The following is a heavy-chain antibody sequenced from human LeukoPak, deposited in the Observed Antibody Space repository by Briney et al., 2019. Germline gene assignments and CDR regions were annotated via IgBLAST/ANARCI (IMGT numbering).Heavy chain of an antibody. Sequence: PGGSLRLSCAASEFTFSSYAMSWVRQAPGKGLEWVSVIYSGGSTYYADSVKGRFTISRDNSKNTLYLQMNSLRAEDTAVYYCASPYSSSSLYYYYDMDVWGQGTTVTVSS. CDR2: IYSGGST. V-gene: IGHV3-66*01. J-gene: IGHJ6*02. D-gene: IGHD6-6*01. CDR3: ASPYSSSSLYYYYDMDV. CDR1: EFTFSSYA.